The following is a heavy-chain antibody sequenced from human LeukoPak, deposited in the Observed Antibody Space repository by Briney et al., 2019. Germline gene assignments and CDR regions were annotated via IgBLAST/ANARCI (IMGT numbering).Heavy chain of an antibody. J-gene: IGHJ4*02. D-gene: IGHD3-10*01. Sequence: PGGSLRLSCAASGFTFSNYTVHWVRQAPGKGLEWVAVIWYDGSNKYYEDSVKGRFTIPRDNSKNTLFLQMSNLSADDTALYYCAKGRLQEGTVFRGVITPVDYWGQGTLVTVTS. V-gene: IGHV3-33*06. CDR3: AKGRLQEGTVFRGVITPVDY. CDR2: IWYDGSNK. CDR1: GFTFSNYT.